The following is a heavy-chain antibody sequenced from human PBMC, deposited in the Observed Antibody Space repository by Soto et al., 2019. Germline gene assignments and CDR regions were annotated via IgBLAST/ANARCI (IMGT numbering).Heavy chain of an antibody. Sequence: PSETLSLTCTVSGGSISSGGYYWSWIRQYPGKGLEWIGYIYYSGSTYYNPSLKSRVTISVDTSKNQFSLKLSSVTAADTAVYYCARDDGGNSGIDYWGQGTLVTVSS. CDR1: GGSISSGGYY. CDR2: IYYSGST. D-gene: IGHD2-21*02. CDR3: ARDDGGNSGIDY. V-gene: IGHV4-31*03. J-gene: IGHJ4*02.